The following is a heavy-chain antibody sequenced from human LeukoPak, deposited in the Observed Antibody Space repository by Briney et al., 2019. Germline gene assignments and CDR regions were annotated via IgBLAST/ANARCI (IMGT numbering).Heavy chain of an antibody. D-gene: IGHD7-27*01. Sequence: PGGSLRLSCLASGFTFSRYGFHWVRQAPGKGPEWVAGVTYDRRTEFYADSVKGRFTVSRDNSKNTLFLQMNSLRAEDTAVYYCAKDGGLWVSAHWGDSWGRGTLVTVSS. CDR3: AKDGGLWVSAHWGDS. CDR1: GFTFSRYG. V-gene: IGHV3-30*18. CDR2: VTYDRRTE. J-gene: IGHJ4*02.